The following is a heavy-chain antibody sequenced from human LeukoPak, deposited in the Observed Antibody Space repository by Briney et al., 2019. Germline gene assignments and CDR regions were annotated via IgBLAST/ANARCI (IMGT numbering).Heavy chain of an antibody. CDR3: ARRYCSGGSCYSSFDY. D-gene: IGHD2-15*01. V-gene: IGHV4-59*08. CDR2: IYYSGST. Sequence: SETLSLTCAVYGGSFSGYYWSWIRQPPGKGLEWIGYIYYSGSTNYNPSLKSRVTISVDTSKNQFSLKLSSATAADTAVYYCARRYCSGGSCYSSFDYWGQGSLVTVSS. CDR1: GGSFSGYY. J-gene: IGHJ4*02.